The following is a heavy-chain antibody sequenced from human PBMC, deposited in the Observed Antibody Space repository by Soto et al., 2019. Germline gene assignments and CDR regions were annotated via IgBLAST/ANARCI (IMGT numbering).Heavy chain of an antibody. V-gene: IGHV3-74*01. Sequence: GSLRLSCAASGFTFSSYWMHWVRQAPGKGLVWVSRINSDGSSTSYADSVKGRFTISRDNAKNTLYLQMNSLRAEDTAVYYCARGGDPTYYDFWSGYSLHYYYYGMDVWGQGTTVTVSS. CDR1: GFTFSSYW. D-gene: IGHD3-3*01. CDR2: INSDGSST. CDR3: ARGGDPTYYDFWSGYSLHYYYYGMDV. J-gene: IGHJ6*02.